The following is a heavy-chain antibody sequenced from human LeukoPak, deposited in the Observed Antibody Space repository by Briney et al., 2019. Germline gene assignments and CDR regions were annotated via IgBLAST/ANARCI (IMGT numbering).Heavy chain of an antibody. J-gene: IGHJ3*02. Sequence: PSETLSLTCAVYGGSFSGYYWSWIRQPPGKGLEWIGEINHSGSTNYNPSLKSRVTISVDTSKNQFSLELSSVTAADTAVYYCARGEDCSSTSCYTDDAFDIWGQGTMVTVSS. CDR1: GGSFSGYY. CDR3: ARGEDCSSTSCYTDDAFDI. D-gene: IGHD2-2*02. CDR2: INHSGST. V-gene: IGHV4-34*01.